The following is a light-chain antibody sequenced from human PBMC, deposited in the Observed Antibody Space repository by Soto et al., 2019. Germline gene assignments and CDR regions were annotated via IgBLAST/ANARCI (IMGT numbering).Light chain of an antibody. J-gene: IGLJ2*01. CDR3: QTWGTGIHVV. CDR1: SGHSSYA. Sequence: QPVLTQSPSASASLGASVKLTCTLNSGHSSYAIAWHQQQPEKGLRYLMKLSSDGSHIKGDGIPDRFSGSSSGAERYLTISSLQSDDDADYYCQTWGTGIHVVFGGGTKVTVL. V-gene: IGLV4-69*01. CDR2: LSSDGSH.